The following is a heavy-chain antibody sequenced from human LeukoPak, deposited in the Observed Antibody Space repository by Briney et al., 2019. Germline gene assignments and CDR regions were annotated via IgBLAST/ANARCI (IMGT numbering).Heavy chain of an antibody. V-gene: IGHV3-21*01. CDR3: ARDLWSGLNPPDH. D-gene: IGHD3-3*01. J-gene: IGHJ5*02. Sequence: GGSLRLSCAASGFTFSSYSMNWVRQAPGKGLEWVSSISSSSSYIYYADSVKGRFTISRDNAKNSLYLQMNSLRAEDTAVYYCARDLWSGLNPPDHWGQGTLVTVSS. CDR1: GFTFSSYS. CDR2: ISSSSSYI.